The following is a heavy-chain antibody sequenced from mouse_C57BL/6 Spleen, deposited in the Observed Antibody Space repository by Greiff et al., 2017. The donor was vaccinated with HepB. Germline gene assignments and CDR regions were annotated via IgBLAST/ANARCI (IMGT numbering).Heavy chain of an antibody. V-gene: IGHV1-59*01. CDR1: GYTFTSYW. CDR3: ARIPLITTVVASMYYYAMDY. J-gene: IGHJ4*01. D-gene: IGHD1-1*01. CDR2: IDPSDSYT. Sequence: QVQLQQPGAELVRPGTSVKLSCKASGYTFTSYWMHWVKQRPGQGLEWIGVIDPSDSYTNYNQKFKGKATLTVDTSSSTAYMQLSSLTSEDSAVYYCARIPLITTVVASMYYYAMDYWAQGTSAIVSS.